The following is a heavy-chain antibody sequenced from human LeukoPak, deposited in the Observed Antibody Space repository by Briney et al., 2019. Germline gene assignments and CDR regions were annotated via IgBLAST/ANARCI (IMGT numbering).Heavy chain of an antibody. CDR1: GYSISSGYY. V-gene: IGHV4-38-2*01. Sequence: SETLSLTCAVSGYSISSGYYWGWIRQPPGKGLEWIGSIYHSGSTYYNPSLKSRVTISVDTSKNQFSLKLSSVTAADTAVYYCARGERQLAIDYWGQGTLVTVSS. J-gene: IGHJ4*02. CDR2: IYHSGST. D-gene: IGHD6-13*01. CDR3: ARGERQLAIDY.